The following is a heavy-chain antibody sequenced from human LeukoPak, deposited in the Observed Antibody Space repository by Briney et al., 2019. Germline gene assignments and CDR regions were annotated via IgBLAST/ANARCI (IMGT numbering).Heavy chain of an antibody. CDR1: GFTVSSNY. D-gene: IGHD2-15*01. J-gene: IGHJ4*02. Sequence: GGSLRLSSAASGFTVSSNYMSWVRQAPGKGLEWVSVIYSSGMTYYADSVKGRFTISRDNSKNTLYLQMNSLRAEDTAVYYCAKWFMVVAGTWDLGYFDYWGQGTLVTVSS. V-gene: IGHV3-53*01. CDR3: AKWFMVVAGTWDLGYFDY. CDR2: IYSSGMT.